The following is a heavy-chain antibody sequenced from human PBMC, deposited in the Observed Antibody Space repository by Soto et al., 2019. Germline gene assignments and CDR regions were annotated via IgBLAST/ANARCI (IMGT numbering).Heavy chain of an antibody. CDR3: AKDGNPIPYLTGYYRLGWFDP. D-gene: IGHD3-9*01. CDR1: GFTFSSYA. CDR2: ISGSGGST. J-gene: IGHJ5*02. V-gene: IGHV3-23*01. Sequence: GGSLRLSCAASGFTFSSYAMSWVRQAPGKGLEWVSAISGSGGSTYYADSVKGRFTISRDNSKNTLYLQMNSLRAEDAAVYYCAKDGNPIPYLTGYYRLGWFDPWGQGTLVTVSS.